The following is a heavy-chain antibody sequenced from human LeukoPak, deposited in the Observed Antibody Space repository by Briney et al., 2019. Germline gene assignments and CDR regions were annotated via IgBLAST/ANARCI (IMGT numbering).Heavy chain of an antibody. Sequence: GGSLRPSCAASGFTFSSYWMHWVRQAPGKGLVWVSRINSDGSSTSYADSVKGRFTISRDNAKNTLYLQMNSLRAEDTAVYYCARTLFVYYDSSGYYYEGDAFDIWGQGTMVTVSS. D-gene: IGHD3-22*01. CDR2: INSDGSST. CDR1: GFTFSSYW. V-gene: IGHV3-74*01. CDR3: ARTLFVYYDSSGYYYEGDAFDI. J-gene: IGHJ3*02.